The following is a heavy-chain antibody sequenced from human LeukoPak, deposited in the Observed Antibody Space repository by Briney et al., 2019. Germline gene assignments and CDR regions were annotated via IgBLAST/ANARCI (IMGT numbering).Heavy chain of an antibody. CDR2: INPKGENI. CDR3: AAGGTSGWDSNY. Sequence: GGSLRLSCAASGFTFSSHSMNWVRQAPGKGLEGIAYINPKGENIHYADSVKGRFIISRDNAKNTLYLQMNSLGAEDTALYYCAAGGTSGWDSNYWGRGTWVTASS. CDR1: GFTFSSHS. V-gene: IGHV3-48*01. D-gene: IGHD6-19*01. J-gene: IGHJ4*02.